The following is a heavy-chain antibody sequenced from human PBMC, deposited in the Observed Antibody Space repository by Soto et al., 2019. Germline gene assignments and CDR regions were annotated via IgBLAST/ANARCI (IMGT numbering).Heavy chain of an antibody. D-gene: IGHD3-22*01. J-gene: IGHJ1*01. CDR2: IYYSGNT. V-gene: IGHV4-30-4*01. CDR1: GGSISSGYYY. Sequence: PSETLFLTCSVSGGSISSGYYYWSWIRQPPGKGLEWIGNIYYSGNTYYNPSLKSRLIISIDTSKNQFSLKVGSVTVADTAVYYCARDLDGLHDDTSGPFPRPGWGQGTLVTVSS. CDR3: ARDLDGLHDDTSGPFPRPG.